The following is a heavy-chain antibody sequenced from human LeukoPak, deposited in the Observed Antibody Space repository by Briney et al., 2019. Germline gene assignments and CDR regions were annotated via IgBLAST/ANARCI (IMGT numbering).Heavy chain of an antibody. CDR3: ARGGGSYYSSYFDY. D-gene: IGHD1-26*01. CDR2: TSGSGGST. J-gene: IGHJ4*02. CDR1: GFTFSSYA. V-gene: IGHV3-23*01. Sequence: GGSLRLSCAASGFTFSSYAMSWVRQAPGKGLEWVSATSGSGGSTYYADSVKGRFTISRDNSKNTLYLQMNSLRAEDTAVYYCARGGGSYYSSYFDYWGQGTLVTVSS.